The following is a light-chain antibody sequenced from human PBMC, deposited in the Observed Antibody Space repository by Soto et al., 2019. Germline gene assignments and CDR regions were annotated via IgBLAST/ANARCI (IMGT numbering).Light chain of an antibody. CDR1: QGISSY. CDR3: QQSYSTPTWT. Sequence: DIELTQSPSFLSASGGDRVTITCRASQGISSYLAWYQQKPGKAPKLLIYAASTLQSGVPSRFSGSGSGTEFTLTISSLQPEDFATYYCQQSYSTPTWTFGQGTKVDI. V-gene: IGKV1-9*01. CDR2: AAS. J-gene: IGKJ1*01.